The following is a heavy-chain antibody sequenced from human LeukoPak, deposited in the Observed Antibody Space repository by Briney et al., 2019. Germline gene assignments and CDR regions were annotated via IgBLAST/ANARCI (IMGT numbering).Heavy chain of an antibody. V-gene: IGHV1-8*01. Sequence: EASVKVSCKASGYPFSRYDLNWARQATGQGLEWMGWMNPNSGNTGYAQKFQGRVTMTRSTSISTAYMELSSLRSDDTAVYYCARSTVYCSGANCHNAFDIWGQGTMVTVSS. D-gene: IGHD2-2*02. CDR3: ARSTVYCSGANCHNAFDI. CDR2: MNPNSGNT. CDR1: GYPFSRYD. J-gene: IGHJ3*02.